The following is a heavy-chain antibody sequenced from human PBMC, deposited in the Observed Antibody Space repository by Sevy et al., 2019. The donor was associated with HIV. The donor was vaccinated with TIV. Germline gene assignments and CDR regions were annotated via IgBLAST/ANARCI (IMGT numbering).Heavy chain of an antibody. CDR1: GFTFSSYA. CDR2: ISYDGSNK. J-gene: IGHJ4*02. Sequence: GGSLRLSCAASGFTFSSYAMHWVRQAPGKGLEWVALISYDGSNKYYADSVKGRFTISRDNSKNTLYLQMNSLRAEDTAVYYCANLVDYWGQGTLVTVSS. D-gene: IGHD3-16*01. V-gene: IGHV3-30-3*01. CDR3: ANLVDY.